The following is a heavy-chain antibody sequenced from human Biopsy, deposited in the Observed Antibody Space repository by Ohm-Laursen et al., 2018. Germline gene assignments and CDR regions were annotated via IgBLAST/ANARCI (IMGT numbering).Heavy chain of an antibody. CDR2: IWYDGSDQ. CDR3: AREQPALSGGGSWFDS. CDR1: GFIFKSYG. Sequence: SLRLSCSASGFIFKSYGMHWVRQAPGKGLEWVALIWYDGSDQYYADSVKGRFTISRDNSKNTVYLQMNSLRADDSAVYFCAREQPALSGGGSWFDSWGQGTLVIVSS. V-gene: IGHV3-33*01. D-gene: IGHD6-19*01. J-gene: IGHJ5*01.